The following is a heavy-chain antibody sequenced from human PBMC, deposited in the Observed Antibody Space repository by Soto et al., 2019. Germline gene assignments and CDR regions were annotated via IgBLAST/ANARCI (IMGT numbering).Heavy chain of an antibody. CDR3: ARSSYSGSGTYYY. CDR1: GGSVSSGGYY. D-gene: IGHD3-10*01. J-gene: IGHJ4*02. Sequence: SETLSLTCTVSGGSVSSGGYYWSWIRQPPGKGLEWIGYIYYSGSTNYNPSLKSRVTISVDTSKNQFSLKLSSVTAADTAVYYCARSSYSGSGTYYYWGQGTLVTVSS. CDR2: IYYSGST. V-gene: IGHV4-61*08.